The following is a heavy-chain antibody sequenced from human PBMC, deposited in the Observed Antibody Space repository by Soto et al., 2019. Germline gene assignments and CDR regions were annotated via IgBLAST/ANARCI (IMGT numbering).Heavy chain of an antibody. D-gene: IGHD6-19*01. V-gene: IGHV3-74*01. J-gene: IGHJ5*02. CDR3: AREGYSSGWYSFKGGNWFDP. CDR1: GFTFSSYW. Sequence: GGSLRLSCAASGFTFSSYWMHWVRQAPGKGLVWVSRINSDGSSTSYADSVKGRFTISRDNAKNTLYLQMNSLRAEDTAVYYCAREGYSSGWYSFKGGNWFDPWGQGTLVTVSS. CDR2: INSDGSST.